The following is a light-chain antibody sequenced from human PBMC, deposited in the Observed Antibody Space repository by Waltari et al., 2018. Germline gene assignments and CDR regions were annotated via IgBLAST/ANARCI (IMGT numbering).Light chain of an antibody. Sequence: QSALTQPASVSGSPGQSITISCTGTSSDVGCYNYVPWYQQHPGKAPKLMIYEVSNRPSGVSNRFSGPKSGNTASLTISGLQAEDEADYYCSSYTSSSTYVVFGGGTKLTVL. CDR2: EVS. J-gene: IGLJ2*01. CDR3: SSYTSSSTYVV. V-gene: IGLV2-14*01. CDR1: SSDVGCYNY.